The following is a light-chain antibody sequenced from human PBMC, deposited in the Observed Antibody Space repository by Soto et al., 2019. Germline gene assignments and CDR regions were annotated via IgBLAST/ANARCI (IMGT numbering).Light chain of an antibody. CDR2: GAF. V-gene: IGKV3-15*01. J-gene: IGKJ4*02. Sequence: EILLTQSPATLSFHPGERAPSAGRASQNVRSYLAWYQQKPGQAPSLLIYGAFTRATGIPARFSGTGSGTEFTLTISSLQSEDFALYYCQQYNGWPLTFGRGTKVDIK. CDR3: QQYNGWPLT. CDR1: QNVRSY.